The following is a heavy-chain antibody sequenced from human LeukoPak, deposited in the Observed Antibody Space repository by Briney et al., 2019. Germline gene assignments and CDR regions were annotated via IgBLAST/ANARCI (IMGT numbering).Heavy chain of an antibody. CDR3: ARALSGTMVRGAYDAFDI. D-gene: IGHD3-10*01. CDR2: INPNRGST. Sequence: ASVKVSCKASGYTFTSYYMYWVRQAPGQGLEWMGIINPNRGSTSYAQKFQGRVTMTRDMSTSTVYMELSSLRSEDTAVYYCARALSGTMVRGAYDAFDIWGQGTMVTVSS. CDR1: GYTFTSYY. V-gene: IGHV1-46*01. J-gene: IGHJ3*02.